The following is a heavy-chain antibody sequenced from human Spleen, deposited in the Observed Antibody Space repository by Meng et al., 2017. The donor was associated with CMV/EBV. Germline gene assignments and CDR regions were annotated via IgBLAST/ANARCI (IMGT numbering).Heavy chain of an antibody. V-gene: IGHV5-51*01. Sequence: GESLKISCKGSGYSFTSYWVAWVRQKPGKGLEWTGIIYPADSDTRYSPSFQGQVTISGDKSISTAYLQWSSLKASDTAMYYCARHGSPTWAFDIWGQGTVVTVSS. CDR2: IYPADSDT. CDR3: ARHGSPTWAFDI. D-gene: IGHD1-26*01. CDR1: GYSFTSYW. J-gene: IGHJ3*02.